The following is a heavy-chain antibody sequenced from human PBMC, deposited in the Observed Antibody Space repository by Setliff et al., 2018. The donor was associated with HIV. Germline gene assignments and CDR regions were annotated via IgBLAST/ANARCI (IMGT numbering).Heavy chain of an antibody. CDR3: ASRVYYYDSNNFLREEGFDP. CDR2: IHYNERT. Sequence: PSETLSLTCTVSGGSASNSRYYWAWIRQPPGKGLEYIGSIHYNERTYYNPSHKSRVAISIDTSKNQFSLNLTSVTAADTAVYYCASRVYYYDSNNFLREEGFDPWGQGTRVTVSS. J-gene: IGHJ5*02. CDR1: GGSASNSRYY. D-gene: IGHD3-22*01. V-gene: IGHV4-39*01.